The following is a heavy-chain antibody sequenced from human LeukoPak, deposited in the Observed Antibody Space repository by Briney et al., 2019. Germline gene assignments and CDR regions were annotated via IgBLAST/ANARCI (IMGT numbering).Heavy chain of an antibody. V-gene: IGHV3-30*18. D-gene: IGHD5-12*01. J-gene: IGHJ4*02. CDR3: ANLWFGLVYSGTTSSGFPIDY. Sequence: PGRSLRLSCAASGFTFSSYGMHWVRQAPGKGLNGVAVISYDGSNKYYADSVKGRFTISRDNSKNTLYLQMNSLRAEDTAVYYCANLWFGLVYSGTTSSGFPIDYWGQGTLVTVSS. CDR2: ISYDGSNK. CDR1: GFTFSSYG.